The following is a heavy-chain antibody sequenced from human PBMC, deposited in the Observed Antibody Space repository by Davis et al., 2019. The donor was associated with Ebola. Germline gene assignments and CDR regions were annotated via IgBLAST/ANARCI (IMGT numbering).Heavy chain of an antibody. CDR3: ARDEQYGDYSL. D-gene: IGHD4-17*01. Sequence: GESLKISCAASGFTVSSNYMSWVRQAPGKGLEWVSVIYSGAITYYADSVKGRFTISRDNSKNTLYLQMNSLRAEDTAVYYCARDEQYGDYSLWGQGTLVTVSS. J-gene: IGHJ4*02. CDR2: IYSGAIT. CDR1: GFTVSSNY. V-gene: IGHV3-66*01.